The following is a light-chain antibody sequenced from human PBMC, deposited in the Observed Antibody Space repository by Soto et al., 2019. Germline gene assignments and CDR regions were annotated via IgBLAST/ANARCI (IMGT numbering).Light chain of an antibody. CDR1: QSISSW. J-gene: IGKJ1*01. Sequence: DIQMPQSPYTLSASVGDRVTITCLASQSISSWLAWYQQKPGKAPKVLIYDASSLESGVPSRFSGSGSGTEFSLTISSLQPDDFATYYCQQYNHYWTCGQGTKV. CDR3: QQYNHYWT. V-gene: IGKV1-5*01. CDR2: DAS.